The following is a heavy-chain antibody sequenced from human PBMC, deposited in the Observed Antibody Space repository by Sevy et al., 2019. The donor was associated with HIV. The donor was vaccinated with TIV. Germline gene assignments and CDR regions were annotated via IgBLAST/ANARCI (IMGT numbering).Heavy chain of an antibody. D-gene: IGHD3-16*01. CDR1: GFTFDTYW. Sequence: GGSLRLSCAASGFTFDTYWMQWVRQAPGKGLEWVANIRQDGGEIYYSDSVKGRFTISRDNAKESLFLQMTNLKVADSGIYYCARRFFDVWGQGVLVTVSS. V-gene: IGHV3-7*01. CDR3: ARRFFDV. CDR2: IRQDGGEI. J-gene: IGHJ4*02.